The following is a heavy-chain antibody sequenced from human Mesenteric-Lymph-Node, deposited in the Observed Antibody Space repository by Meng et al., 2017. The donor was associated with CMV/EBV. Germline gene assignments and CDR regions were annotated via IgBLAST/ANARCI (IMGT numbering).Heavy chain of an antibody. CDR3: AGHCSGGSCYSDAGYGMDV. V-gene: IGHV3-21*01. CDR1: AFTLSTYS. CDR2: ISSSGNYI. J-gene: IGHJ6*02. D-gene: IGHD2-15*01. Sequence: GESLKISCAASAFTLSTYSMNWVRQAPGKGLEWVSSISSSGNYIYYADSVKGRFTISRDNAKNSLYLQMNSLRAEDTAVYYCAGHCSGGSCYSDAGYGMDVWGQGTTVTVSS.